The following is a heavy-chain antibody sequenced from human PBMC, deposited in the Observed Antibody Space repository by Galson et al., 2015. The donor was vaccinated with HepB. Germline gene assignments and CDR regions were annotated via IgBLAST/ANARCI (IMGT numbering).Heavy chain of an antibody. CDR2: IIPILGIA. J-gene: IGHJ6*02. V-gene: IGHV1-69*04. D-gene: IGHD6-13*01. CDR1: GGTFSSYA. Sequence: SVKVSCKASGGTFSSYAISWVRQAPGQGLEWMGRIIPILGIANYAQKFQGRVTITADKSTSTAYMELSSLRSEDTAVYYCARDPNSSSWTYYYYGMDVWGQGTTVTVSS. CDR3: ARDPNSSSWTYYYYGMDV.